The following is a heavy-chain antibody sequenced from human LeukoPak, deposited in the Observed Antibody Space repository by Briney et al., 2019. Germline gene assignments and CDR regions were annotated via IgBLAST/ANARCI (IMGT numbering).Heavy chain of an antibody. D-gene: IGHD4-17*01. Sequence: GGSLRLSCAASGFTFSSYAMSWVRQAPGKGLEWVSAISGSGGSTYYADSVKGRFTISGDNSKNTLYLQMNSLRAEDTAVYYCAKDEVTVTTGLYYFDYWGQGTLVTVSS. CDR1: GFTFSSYA. CDR3: AKDEVTVTTGLYYFDY. J-gene: IGHJ4*02. CDR2: ISGSGGST. V-gene: IGHV3-23*01.